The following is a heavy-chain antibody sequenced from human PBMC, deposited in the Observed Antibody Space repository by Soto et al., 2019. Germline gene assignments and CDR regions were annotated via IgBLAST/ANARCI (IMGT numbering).Heavy chain of an antibody. CDR3: ARDRPLYGDYDCYFDY. CDR1: GFTFSSYG. Sequence: QVQLVESGGGVVQPGRSLRLSCAASGFTFSSYGMHWVRQAPGKGLEWVAVIWYDGSNKYYADSVKGRFTISRDNSKNTLYLQMNSLRAEDTAVYYCARDRPLYGDYDCYFDYWGQGTLVTVSS. V-gene: IGHV3-33*01. CDR2: IWYDGSNK. D-gene: IGHD4-17*01. J-gene: IGHJ4*02.